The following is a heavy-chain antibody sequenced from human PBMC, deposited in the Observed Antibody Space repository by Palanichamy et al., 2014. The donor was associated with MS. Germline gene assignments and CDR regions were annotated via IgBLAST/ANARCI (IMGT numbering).Heavy chain of an antibody. CDR3: AKDASGWSGYLIDY. V-gene: IGHV3-9*01. D-gene: IGHD3-3*01. Sequence: GYADSVKGRFTISRDNAKNSLYLQMNSLRAEDTALYYCAKDASGWSGYLIDYWGQGTLVTVSS. J-gene: IGHJ4*02.